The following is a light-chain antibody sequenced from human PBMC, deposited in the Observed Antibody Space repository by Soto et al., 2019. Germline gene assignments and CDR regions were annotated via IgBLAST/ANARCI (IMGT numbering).Light chain of an antibody. Sequence: VLTQSPCTLSLSPVETASLTCIASHSVSSTFLAWYQQKPGQAPTLLIYDADTRATGIPDRFSGSGFGTHFTLTISSLEPEDFAMYYCQQSASSVTFGQGTRLEI. CDR3: QQSASSVT. CDR1: HSVSSTF. J-gene: IGKJ5*01. V-gene: IGKV3-20*01. CDR2: DAD.